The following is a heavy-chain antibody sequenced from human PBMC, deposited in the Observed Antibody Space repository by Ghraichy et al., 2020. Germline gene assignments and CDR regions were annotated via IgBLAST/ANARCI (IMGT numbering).Heavy chain of an antibody. CDR1: GGSISSSNW. CDR3: ARVPRRGYSYGQRLMPDY. J-gene: IGHJ4*02. V-gene: IGHV4-4*02. Sequence: SETLSLTCAVSGGSISSSNWWSWVRQPPGKGLEWIGEIYHSGSTNYNPSLKSRVTISVDKSKNQFSLKLSSVTAADTAVYYCARVPRRGYSYGQRLMPDYWGQGTLVTVSS. D-gene: IGHD5-18*01. CDR2: IYHSGST.